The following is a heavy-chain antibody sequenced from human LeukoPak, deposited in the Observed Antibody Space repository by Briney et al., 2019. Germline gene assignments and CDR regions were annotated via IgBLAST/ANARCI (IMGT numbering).Heavy chain of an antibody. V-gene: IGHV4-61*02. CDR3: AANSADYNTLGSSYKV. D-gene: IGHD3-10*01. Sequence: SQTLSLTCTVSGGSISSGSYYWSWIRQPAGKGLEWIGRIYTSGTTYYNPSLKSRVTISADTSKNQFSLKLNSVTAADTAVFYCAANSADYNTLGSSYKVWGQGTLVTVSS. CDR1: GGSISSGSYY. CDR2: IYTSGTT. J-gene: IGHJ4*02.